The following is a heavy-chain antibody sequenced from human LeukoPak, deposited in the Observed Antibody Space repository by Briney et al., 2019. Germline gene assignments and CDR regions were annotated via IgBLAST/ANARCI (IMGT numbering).Heavy chain of an antibody. CDR3: ARITYDFWSGYYMPDDP. CDR1: GYTFTNYG. Sequence: ASVKVSCKASGYTFTNYGISWVRQAPGQGLEWMGWISIYNGNTDYAQKLRGRVTMTTDTSTSTAYMELRSLRSDDTAVYYCARITYDFWSGYYMPDDPWGQGTLVAVSS. J-gene: IGHJ5*02. CDR2: ISIYNGNT. V-gene: IGHV1-18*01. D-gene: IGHD3-3*01.